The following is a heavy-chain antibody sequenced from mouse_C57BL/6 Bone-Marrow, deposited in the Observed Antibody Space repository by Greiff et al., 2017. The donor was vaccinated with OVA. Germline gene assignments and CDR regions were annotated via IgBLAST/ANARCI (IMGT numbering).Heavy chain of an antibody. Sequence: QVQLQQPGAELVRPGSSVKLSCKASGYTFTSYWMHWVKPRPIQGLEWIGNIDPSDSETHYTQKFKDKATLTVDKSSSTAYMQLSSLTSEDSAVYYCARDKANRYYFDYWGQGTTLTVSS. CDR3: ARDKANRYYFDY. V-gene: IGHV1-52*01. J-gene: IGHJ2*01. D-gene: IGHD3-2*02. CDR2: IDPSDSET. CDR1: GYTFTSYW.